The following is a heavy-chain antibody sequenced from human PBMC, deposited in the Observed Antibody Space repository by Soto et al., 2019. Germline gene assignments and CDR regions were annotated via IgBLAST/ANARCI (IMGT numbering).Heavy chain of an antibody. J-gene: IGHJ5*02. V-gene: IGHV4-39*02. CDR3: ARRLARGVIGCFDP. CDR2: LYYTGRT. D-gene: IGHD3-10*01. CDR1: GGCISSGTYY. Sequence: PSETLSLTCTVSGGCISSGTYYWGWIRQPPGKGLEWIGSLYYTGRTYYSPSLKSRVTISVDTSKNHFSLNLTSVTAADTAVYYCARRLARGVIGCFDPWGQGTLVTVSS.